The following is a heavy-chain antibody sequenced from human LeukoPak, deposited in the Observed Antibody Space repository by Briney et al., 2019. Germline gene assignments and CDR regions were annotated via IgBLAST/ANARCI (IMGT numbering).Heavy chain of an antibody. CDR3: ARQGDSGYDYFHY. J-gene: IGHJ4*02. CDR1: GDSISISSYF. D-gene: IGHD5-12*01. V-gene: IGHV4-39*01. Sequence: PSETLSLTCTVSGDSISISSYFWGWLRQSPGKGLQWIGTLSYSGSTYYNPSLKSRVTISVDTSKNQFSLNLSSVTAADTAVYYCARQGDSGYDYFHYWGQGILVTVSS. CDR2: LSYSGST.